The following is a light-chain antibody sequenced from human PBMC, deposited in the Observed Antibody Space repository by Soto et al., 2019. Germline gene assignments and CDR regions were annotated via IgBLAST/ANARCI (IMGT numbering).Light chain of an antibody. J-gene: IGKJ5*01. CDR1: QTVIRNY. CDR3: QQHGTSPIT. Sequence: EIVLTQSPATLSLSPGDRVTLSCMASQTVIRNYLAWHQQKPGQTPRLLVYGASSRATGIPGRFSGSGSGTDFTLTISRLEPEDFAVYYCQQHGTSPITFGQGTRLEIK. V-gene: IGKV3-20*01. CDR2: GAS.